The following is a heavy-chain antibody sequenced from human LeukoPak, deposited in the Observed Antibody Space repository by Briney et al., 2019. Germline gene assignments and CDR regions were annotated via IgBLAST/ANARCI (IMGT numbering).Heavy chain of an antibody. CDR1: GYTFTGYY. D-gene: IGHD3-9*01. V-gene: IGHV1-2*02. Sequence: GASVKVSCKASGYTFTGYYMLWVRQAPGQGLEWMGWINPNSGGTNYAQKFQGRVTMTRDTSISTAYMELSRLRSDDTAEYYCARDYDILTGYRFYYYYYGMDVWGQGTTVTVS. CDR2: INPNSGGT. CDR3: ARDYDILTGYRFYYYYYGMDV. J-gene: IGHJ6*02.